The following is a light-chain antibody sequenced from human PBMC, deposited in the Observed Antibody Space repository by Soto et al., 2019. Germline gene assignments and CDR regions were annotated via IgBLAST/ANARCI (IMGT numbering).Light chain of an antibody. CDR2: DAS. Sequence: DIQMTQSPSTLSASVGDRVTITCRASQSIGNGLAWYQQKPGKAPKLLIYDASTLESGVPSRFSGSGSGTEFTLTISSLQPDDFATYYCQQYNSYSSMFGHGTKVDIK. J-gene: IGKJ1*01. CDR1: QSIGNG. V-gene: IGKV1-5*01. CDR3: QQYNSYSSM.